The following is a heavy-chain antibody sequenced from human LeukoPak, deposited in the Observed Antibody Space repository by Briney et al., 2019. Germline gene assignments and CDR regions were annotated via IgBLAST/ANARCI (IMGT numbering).Heavy chain of an antibody. V-gene: IGHV4-30-4*08. CDR2: IYYSGST. J-gene: IGHJ4*02. CDR1: GGSISSGDYY. D-gene: IGHD2-21*02. Sequence: TLSLTCTVSGGSISSGDYYWSWIRQPPGKGLEWIGYIYYSGSTYYNPSLKSRVTISVDTSKNQFSLKLSSVTAADTAVYYCARCPGDCSHLDYWGQGTLVTVSS. CDR3: ARCPGDCSHLDY.